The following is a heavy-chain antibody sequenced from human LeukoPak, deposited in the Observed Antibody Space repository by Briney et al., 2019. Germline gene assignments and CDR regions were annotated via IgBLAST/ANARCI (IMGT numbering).Heavy chain of an antibody. D-gene: IGHD3-10*01. J-gene: IGHJ4*02. CDR1: GFTFSSYW. Sequence: GGSLRLSCAATGFTFSSYWTRWVRHAPGKGLVWVSRINSDGTSTSYADSVKGRFTISRDNAKNTLYLQMNSLRAEDAAVYFCARDGPSGGHYNGALDHWGQGTLVTVSS. CDR2: INSDGTST. CDR3: ARDGPSGGHYNGALDH. V-gene: IGHV3-74*01.